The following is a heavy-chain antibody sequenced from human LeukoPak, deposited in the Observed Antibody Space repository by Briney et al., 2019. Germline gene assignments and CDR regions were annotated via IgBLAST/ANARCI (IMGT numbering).Heavy chain of an antibody. D-gene: IGHD1-1*01. CDR3: ARGQTGTTYYFDY. CDR2: ISSSSSYI. J-gene: IGHJ4*02. V-gene: IGHV3-21*01. Sequence: GGSLRLSCAASGFTFSSYSMNWVRQAPGKGLEWVSSISSSSSYIYYADSVKGRFTISRDNAKNSLYLQMNSLRAEDTAVYHCARGQTGTTYYFDYWGQGTLVTVSS. CDR1: GFTFSSYS.